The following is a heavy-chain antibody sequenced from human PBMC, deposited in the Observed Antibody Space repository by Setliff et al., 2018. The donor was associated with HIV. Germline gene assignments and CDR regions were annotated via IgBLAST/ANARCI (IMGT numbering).Heavy chain of an antibody. CDR1: GGSISSSSYY. J-gene: IGHJ5*02. D-gene: IGHD3-10*01. CDR2: IYYSGST. Sequence: SETLSLTCTVSGGSISSSSYYWGWIRQPPGKGLEWIGSIYYSGSTYYNPSLKSRVTISVDTSKNQFSLKLSSVTAADTAVYYCARHSPIGESFKWFDPWGQGTLVTVSS. CDR3: ARHSPIGESFKWFDP. V-gene: IGHV4-39*01.